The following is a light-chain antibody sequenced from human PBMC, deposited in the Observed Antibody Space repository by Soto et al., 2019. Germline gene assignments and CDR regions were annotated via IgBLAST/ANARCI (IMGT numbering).Light chain of an antibody. CDR3: QQYNSYSWT. J-gene: IGKJ1*01. CDR2: DAS. V-gene: IGKV1-5*01. Sequence: DIQMTQSRSTLSASVGDRVTITCRASQSISSWLAWYQQKPGKAPKLLIYDASTLESGVPSRFSGSRSGTEFTLTISSLQSDDFATYYCQQYNSYSWTFGQGTKVDIK. CDR1: QSISSW.